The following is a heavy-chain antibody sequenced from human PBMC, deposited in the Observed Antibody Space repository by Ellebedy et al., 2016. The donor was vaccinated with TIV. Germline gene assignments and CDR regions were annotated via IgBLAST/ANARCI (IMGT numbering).Heavy chain of an antibody. J-gene: IGHJ4*02. V-gene: IGHV1-69*13. Sequence: AASVKVSCKASGDTFNNYAFGWVRQAPGQGLEWVGGIISISGATPYAQDFQSRVTIPADESTSTAYMELNSLRSDDTAVYYCASWVYEVDYWGQGTLVTVSS. CDR2: IISISGAT. CDR3: ASWVYEVDY. CDR1: GDTFNNYA. D-gene: IGHD3-16*01.